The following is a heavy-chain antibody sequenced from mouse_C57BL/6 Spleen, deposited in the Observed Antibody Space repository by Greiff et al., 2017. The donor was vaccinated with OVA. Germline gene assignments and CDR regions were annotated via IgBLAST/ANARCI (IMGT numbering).Heavy chain of an antibody. CDR1: GYTFTDYY. D-gene: IGHD2-2*01. Sequence: EVQLQQSGPELVKPGASVKISCKASGYTFTDYYMNWVKQSHGKSLEWIGDINPNNGGTSYNQKFKGKATLTVDKSSSTAYMELRSLTSEDSAVYYCARSGGYDVAYYFDYWGQGTTLTVSS. J-gene: IGHJ2*01. CDR2: INPNNGGT. V-gene: IGHV1-26*01. CDR3: ARSGGYDVAYYFDY.